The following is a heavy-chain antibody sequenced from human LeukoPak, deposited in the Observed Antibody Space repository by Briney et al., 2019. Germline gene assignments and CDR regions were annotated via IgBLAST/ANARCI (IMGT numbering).Heavy chain of an antibody. CDR1: GGSFSNYY. CDR3: SRGSDESKTGDT. J-gene: IGHJ5*02. D-gene: IGHD3-9*01. V-gene: IGHV4-34*01. CDR2: IHPYGFT. Sequence: PSETLSLTCALYGGSFSNYYWSWIRQPPGKGLEWIGEIHPYGFTNFNPSLKSRVSISVDTSKNQFSLKLTSVIAADTAVYYCSRGSDESKTGDTWGQGSLVTVSS.